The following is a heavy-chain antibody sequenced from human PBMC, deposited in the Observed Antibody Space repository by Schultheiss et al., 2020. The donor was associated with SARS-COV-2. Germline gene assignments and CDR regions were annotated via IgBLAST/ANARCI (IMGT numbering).Heavy chain of an antibody. CDR1: GGTFSSYA. CDR2: IIPIFGTA. Sequence: SVKVSCKASGGTFSSYAISWVRQAPGQGLEWMGGIIPIFGTANYAQKFQGRVTITADESTSTAYMELSSLRSEDTAVYYCARDRAVTTIYYYYGMDVWGQGTTVTVSS. CDR3: ARDRAVTTIYYYYGMDV. V-gene: IGHV1-69*13. D-gene: IGHD4-17*01. J-gene: IGHJ6*02.